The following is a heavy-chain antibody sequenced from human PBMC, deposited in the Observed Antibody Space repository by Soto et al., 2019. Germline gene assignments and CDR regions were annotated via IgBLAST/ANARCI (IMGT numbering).Heavy chain of an antibody. J-gene: IGHJ6*02. V-gene: IGHV3-23*01. D-gene: IGHD3-22*01. CDR1: GFTFSSHA. CDR2: ISGSGGST. CDR3: AKDDSSGYYVRDYYYYGMDV. Sequence: GGSLRLSCAASGFTFSSHAMSWVRQAPGKGLEWVSAISGSGGSTYYADSVKGRFTISRDNSKNTLYLQMNSLRAEDTAVYYCAKDDSSGYYVRDYYYYGMDVWGQGTTVTVSS.